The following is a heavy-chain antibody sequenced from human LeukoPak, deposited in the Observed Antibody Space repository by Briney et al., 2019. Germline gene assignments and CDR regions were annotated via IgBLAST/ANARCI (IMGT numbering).Heavy chain of an antibody. CDR2: IFTTGST. CDR3: ARDGVPLTNLVARPFHP. D-gene: IGHD1-14*01. J-gene: IGHJ1*01. V-gene: IGHV4-4*07. Sequence: SETLSLTCTVSGRPLRKSYWSWIRQPAGKGLEWVGRIFTTGSTHYNPSLKSRVTMSIDTSKNQFPLKMTSVTAADTAVYYCARDGVPLTNLVARPFHPWGQGTLVTVSS. CDR1: GRPLRKSY.